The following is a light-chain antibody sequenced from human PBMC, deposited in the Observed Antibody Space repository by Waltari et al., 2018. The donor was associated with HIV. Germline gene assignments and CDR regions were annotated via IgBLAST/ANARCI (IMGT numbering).Light chain of an antibody. Sequence: QSALTQPASVSGSPGQTVTISCTATSSYVGNYHYVSWYQQFPGKAPKLLIFEVSHRPSGVSYRFSGSKSGNTASLTISGLQAEDGADYYCSSYTNNNRVVFGGGTKLTV. CDR2: EVS. CDR1: SSYVGNYHY. CDR3: SSYTNNNRVV. J-gene: IGLJ3*02. V-gene: IGLV2-14*01.